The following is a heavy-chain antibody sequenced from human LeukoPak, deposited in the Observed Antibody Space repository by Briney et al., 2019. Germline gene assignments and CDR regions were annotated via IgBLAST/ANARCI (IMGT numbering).Heavy chain of an antibody. D-gene: IGHD2-15*01. V-gene: IGHV1-2*02. CDR2: INPNSGGT. CDR1: GYTFTGYY. J-gene: IGHJ1*01. Sequence: GASVKVSCKASGYTFTGYYMHWVRQAPGQGLEWMGWINPNSGGTNYAQKFQGRVTMTRDTSISTAYMELSRLRSDDTAVYYCARGPRGGGSSTPFQHWGQGTLVTVSS. CDR3: ARGPRGGGSSTPFQH.